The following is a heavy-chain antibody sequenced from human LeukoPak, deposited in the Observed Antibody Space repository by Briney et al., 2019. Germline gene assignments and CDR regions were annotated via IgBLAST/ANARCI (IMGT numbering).Heavy chain of an antibody. D-gene: IGHD1-7*01. V-gene: IGHV3-30*02. CDR2: IRYDGSNK. CDR3: AKDERNWNYNLASQTYD. Sequence: GGSLRLSCAASGFTFSGSGMHWVRQAPGKGLEWVAFIRYDGSNKYYADSVKGRFTVSRDNSKNTLYLQMSSLKAEDTAVYYCAKDERNWNYNLASQTYDWGQGTLVTVSS. CDR1: GFTFSGSG. J-gene: IGHJ4*02.